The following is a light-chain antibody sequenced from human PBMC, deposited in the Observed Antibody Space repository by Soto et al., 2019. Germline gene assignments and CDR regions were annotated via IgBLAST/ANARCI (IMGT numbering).Light chain of an antibody. CDR2: AAS. J-gene: IGKJ4*01. CDR3: QQSYTTPLT. Sequence: DIQMTQSPSSLSASVGDRVTITCRASQSISNYLNWYQQKPGKAPKLLIYAASSLQSGVPSRVSGSGSGTDFTLTISSLQSEDFATYICQQSYTTPLTFGGGTKVEI. V-gene: IGKV1-39*01. CDR1: QSISNY.